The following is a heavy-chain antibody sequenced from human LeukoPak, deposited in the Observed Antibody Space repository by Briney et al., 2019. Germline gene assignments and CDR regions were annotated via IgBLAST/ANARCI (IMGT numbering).Heavy chain of an antibody. CDR3: ANWGGYPHPIGYNWFDP. V-gene: IGHV1-46*01. Sequence: GASVKVSCKASGYAFTSYYMHWVRQAPGQGLEWMGIINPSGGSTSYAQKFQGRVTMTEDTSTDTAYMELSSLRSEDTAVYYCANWGGYPHPIGYNWFDPWGQGTLVTVSS. D-gene: IGHD3-16*02. CDR2: INPSGGST. J-gene: IGHJ5*02. CDR1: GYAFTSYY.